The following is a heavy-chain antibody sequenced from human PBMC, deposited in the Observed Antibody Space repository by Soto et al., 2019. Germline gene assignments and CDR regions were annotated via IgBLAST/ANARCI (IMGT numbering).Heavy chain of an antibody. J-gene: IGHJ4*02. CDR3: ARDLERFCSGGSCYSNVDY. CDR1: GYTFTSYG. D-gene: IGHD2-15*01. CDR2: ISAYNGKT. V-gene: IGHV1-18*01. Sequence: QVQLVQSGAEVKKPGASVKVSCKASGYTFTSYGINWVRQAPGQGLEWMGWISAYNGKTNYAQKVQGRVTMTTGTSTRTAYMELRSLTSDDTAVYYCARDLERFCSGGSCYSNVDYWGQGTLVTVSS.